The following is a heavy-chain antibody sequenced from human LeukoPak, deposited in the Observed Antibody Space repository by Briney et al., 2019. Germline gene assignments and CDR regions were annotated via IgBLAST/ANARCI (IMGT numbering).Heavy chain of an antibody. CDR1: GGSISSYY. Sequence: SETLSLTCTVSGGSISSYYWSWIRQPPGKRLEWIGYIYYSGSTNYNPSLKSRVTISVDTSKNQFSLKLSSVTAADTAVYYCARDPTVTRPYYYGMDVWGQGTTVTVSS. CDR3: ARDPTVTRPYYYGMDV. J-gene: IGHJ6*02. V-gene: IGHV4-59*01. CDR2: IYYSGST. D-gene: IGHD4-11*01.